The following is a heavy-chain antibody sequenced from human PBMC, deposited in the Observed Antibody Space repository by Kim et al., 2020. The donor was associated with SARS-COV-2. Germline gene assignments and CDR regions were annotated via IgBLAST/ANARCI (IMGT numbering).Heavy chain of an antibody. D-gene: IGHD3-10*01. CDR1: GFTFSSYA. CDR2: ISGSGGST. CDR3: AKDLGGGTGWFGELLFPNWFDP. V-gene: IGHV3-23*01. Sequence: GGSLRLSCAASGFTFSSYAMSWVRQAPGKGLEWVSAISGSGGSTYYADSVKGRFTISRDNSKNTLYLQMNSLRAEDTAVYYCAKDLGGGTGWFGELLFPNWFDPWGQGTLVTVSS. J-gene: IGHJ5*02.